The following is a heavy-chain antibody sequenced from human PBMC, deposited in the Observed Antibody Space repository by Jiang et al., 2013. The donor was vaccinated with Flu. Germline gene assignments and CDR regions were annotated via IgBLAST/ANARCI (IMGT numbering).Heavy chain of an antibody. Sequence: QPGRSLRLSCAASGFTFDDYAMHWVRQAPGKGLEWVSGISWNSGSIGYADSVKGRFTISRDNAKNSLYLQMNSLRAEDTALYYCAKDIYGLVVALPRHAFDIWGQGTMVTVSS. D-gene: IGHD3-22*01. V-gene: IGHV3-9*01. J-gene: IGHJ3*02. CDR1: GFTFDDYA. CDR2: ISWNSGSI. CDR3: AKDIYGLVVALPRHAFDI.